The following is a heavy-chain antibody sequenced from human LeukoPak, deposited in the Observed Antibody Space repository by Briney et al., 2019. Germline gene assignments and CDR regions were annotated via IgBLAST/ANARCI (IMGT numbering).Heavy chain of an antibody. CDR1: GYTFTTNG. V-gene: IGHV1-18*04. CDR3: AGGGGGQWGYFDY. D-gene: IGHD3-16*01. Sequence: ASVKVSCKASGYTFTTNGIIWVRQAPGQGLEWMGWISAKNGDTNYAQNLQGRVTMTSDTSTSTAYRELRSLRSDDRAVYYGAGGGGGQWGYFDYWGQGTLVTVSS. J-gene: IGHJ4*02. CDR2: ISAKNGDT.